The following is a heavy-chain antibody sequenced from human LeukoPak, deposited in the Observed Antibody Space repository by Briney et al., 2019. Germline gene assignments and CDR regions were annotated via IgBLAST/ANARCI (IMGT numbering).Heavy chain of an antibody. D-gene: IGHD3-9*01. CDR1: GFTFSSYA. V-gene: IGHV3-23*01. CDR3: AKLYRIDYDILTGYYDY. CDR2: ISGSGGNT. J-gene: IGHJ4*02. Sequence: PGGSLRLSCAASGFTFSSYAMSWVRQAPGKGLEWVSAISGSGGNTYYADSVKGRFTISRDNSKNTLYLQMNSLRAEDTAVYYCAKLYRIDYDILTGYYDYWGQGTLVTVSS.